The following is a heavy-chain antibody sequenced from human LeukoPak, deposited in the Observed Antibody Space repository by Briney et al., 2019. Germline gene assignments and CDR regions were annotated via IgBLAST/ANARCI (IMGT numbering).Heavy chain of an antibody. CDR2: ISGSGGST. D-gene: IGHD3-10*01. V-gene: IGHV3-23*01. CDR1: GFTFSSYW. Sequence: GGSLRLSCAASGFTFSSYWMSWVRQAPGKGLEWVSAISGSGGSTYYADSVKGRFTISRDNSKNTLYLQMNSLRAEDTAVYYCAKLDGYGSGSYYDYWGRGTLVTVSS. J-gene: IGHJ4*02. CDR3: AKLDGYGSGSYYDY.